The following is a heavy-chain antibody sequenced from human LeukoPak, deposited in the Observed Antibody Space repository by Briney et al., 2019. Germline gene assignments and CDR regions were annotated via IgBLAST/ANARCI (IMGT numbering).Heavy chain of an antibody. D-gene: IGHD3-22*01. J-gene: IGHJ4*02. CDR2: ISGSGGST. CDR1: GFTFSSYA. V-gene: IGHV3-23*01. Sequence: GGSLRLSCAASGFTFSSYAMSWVRQAPGKGLEWVSAISGSGGSTYYADSVKGRFTISRDNSKNTLYLQMNSLRAEDTAVYYCSKDIRITMTKFDYWGRGTLVTVSS. CDR3: SKDIRITMTKFDY.